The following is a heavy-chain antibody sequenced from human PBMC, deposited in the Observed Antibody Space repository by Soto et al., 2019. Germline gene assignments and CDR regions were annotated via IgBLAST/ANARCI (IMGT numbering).Heavy chain of an antibody. V-gene: IGHV3-23*01. Sequence: GGSLRLSCASSVCTFSSYAMSCVRHSPGKWLEWVSAISGSGGSTYYADSVKGRFTISRDNSKNTLYLQMNSLRAEDTAVYYCAKGDSSGYHYYYYGMEVWVQGTTVSVSS. J-gene: IGHJ6*01. D-gene: IGHD3-22*01. CDR1: VCTFSSYA. CDR3: AKGDSSGYHYYYYGMEV. CDR2: ISGSGGST.